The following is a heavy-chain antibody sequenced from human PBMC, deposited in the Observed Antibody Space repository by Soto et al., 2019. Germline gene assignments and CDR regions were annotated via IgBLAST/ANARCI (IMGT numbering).Heavy chain of an antibody. CDR3: AKGALRRYFDSVQLGG. J-gene: IGHJ4*02. CDR1: GFTFSSYA. V-gene: IGHV3-23*01. D-gene: IGHD3-9*01. Sequence: EVQLLESGGGLVQPGGSLRLSCAASGFTFSSYAMSWVRQAPGKGLEWVSAISGSGGSTYYADSVKGRCTISRDNSKNPLYLQMNSLRAEDTDVYYGAKGALRRYFDSVQLGGWGQGTLVTVSS. CDR2: ISGSGGST.